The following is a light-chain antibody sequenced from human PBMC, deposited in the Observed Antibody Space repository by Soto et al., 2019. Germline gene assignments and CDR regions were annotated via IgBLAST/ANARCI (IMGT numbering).Light chain of an antibody. J-gene: IGLJ2*01. V-gene: IGLV1-40*01. CDR3: QSYDSSLSAHVV. CDR1: SSNIGAGYD. CDR2: GNS. Sequence: QSVLTQPPSVSGAPGQRVTISCTGSSSNIGAGYDVHWYQQLPGTAPKLLIYGNSNRPSGVPDRFSGSKSGTSASLAITGLQAEDEAEYYCQSYDSSLSAHVVFGGGTKLTVL.